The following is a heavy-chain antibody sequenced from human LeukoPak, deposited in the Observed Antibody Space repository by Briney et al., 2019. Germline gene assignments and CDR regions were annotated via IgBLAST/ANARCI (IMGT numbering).Heavy chain of an antibody. CDR2: INAGNGNT. CDR3: LQLRYYYGMDV. D-gene: IGHD2-2*01. V-gene: IGHV1-3*01. Sequence: EASVKVSCKASGYTFTSYAMHWVRQAPGQRLEWMGWINAGNGNTKYSQKFQGRVTITRDTSASTAYMELSSLRSEDTAVYYCLQLRYYYGMDVWGQGTTVTVSS. J-gene: IGHJ6*02. CDR1: GYTFTSYA.